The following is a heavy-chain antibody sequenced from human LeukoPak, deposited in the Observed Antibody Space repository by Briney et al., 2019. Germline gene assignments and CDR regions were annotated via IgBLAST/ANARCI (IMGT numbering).Heavy chain of an antibody. CDR3: AGXXXYGSGSYLGNWFDP. J-gene: IGHJ5*02. Sequence: SETLSLTCTVSGGSISTHYWSWIRQPPGKGLEWIGYISYSGSTDYNPSLKSRVTISVDTSKNQFSLKLSSVTAADTAVYYCAGXXXYGSGSYLGNWFDPWGQGTLVTVSS. V-gene: IGHV4-59*11. CDR2: ISYSGST. CDR1: GGSISTHY. D-gene: IGHD3-10*01.